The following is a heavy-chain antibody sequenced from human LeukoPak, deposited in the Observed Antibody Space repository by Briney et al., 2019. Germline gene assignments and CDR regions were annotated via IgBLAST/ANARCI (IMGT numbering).Heavy chain of an antibody. CDR1: GFTFSSYS. CDR3: ARGDYYDSSGYGY. D-gene: IGHD3-22*01. CDR2: ISSSSSYI. J-gene: IGHJ4*02. Sequence: GGSLRLSCAASGFTFSSYSMNWVRDAPGKGLEWVSSISSSSSYIYYADSVKGRFTISRDNAKNSLYLQMNSLRAEDTAVYYCARGDYYDSSGYGYWGQGTLVTVSS. V-gene: IGHV3-21*04.